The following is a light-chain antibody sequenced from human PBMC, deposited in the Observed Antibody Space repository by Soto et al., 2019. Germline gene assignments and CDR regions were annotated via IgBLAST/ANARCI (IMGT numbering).Light chain of an antibody. V-gene: IGLV2-8*01. Sequence: QSALTQPPSASGSPGQSVTISCIGTSSDVGGYNYVSWYQQHPGKAPKLMIYEVSKRPSGVPDRFSGSKSGNTASLTVSGLRAEDGADYYCRSYAASKNLGVFGGGTKLTVL. CDR1: SSDVGGYNY. CDR2: EVS. CDR3: RSYAASKNLGV. J-gene: IGLJ2*01.